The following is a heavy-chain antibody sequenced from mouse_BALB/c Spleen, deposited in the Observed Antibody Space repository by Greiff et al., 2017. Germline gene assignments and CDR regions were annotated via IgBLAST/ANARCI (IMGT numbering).Heavy chain of an antibody. V-gene: IGHV2-9*02. D-gene: IGHD1-1*01. CDR3: ARDRGYGSRDAMDY. CDR2: IWAGGST. J-gene: IGHJ4*01. Sequence: VKLVESGPGLVAPSQSLSITCTVSGFSLTSYGVHWVRQPPGKGLEWLGVIWAGGSTNYNSALMSRLSISKDNSKSQVFLKMNSLQTDDTAMYYCARDRGYGSRDAMDYWGQGTSVTVSS. CDR1: GFSLTSYG.